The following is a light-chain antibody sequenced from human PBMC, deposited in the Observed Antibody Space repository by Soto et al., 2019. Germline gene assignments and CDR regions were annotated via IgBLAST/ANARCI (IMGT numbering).Light chain of an antibody. J-gene: IGLJ2*01. CDR3: SSYAGSPHVV. CDR2: EVS. Sequence: QSVLTQPPSASGSPGQSVTISCTGTSSDVGGYNYVSWYQQHPGKAPKLMIYEVSKRPSGVPDRFSGSKSGNTASLTVSGLQAEDEADYYCSSYAGSPHVVFGGGTQLTVL. CDR1: SSDVGGYNY. V-gene: IGLV2-8*01.